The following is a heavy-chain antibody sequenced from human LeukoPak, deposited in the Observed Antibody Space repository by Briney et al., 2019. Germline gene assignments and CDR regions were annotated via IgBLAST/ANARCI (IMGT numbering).Heavy chain of an antibody. Sequence: SETLSLTCAVYGGSFSGYYWSWIRQPPGKGLEWIGEINHSGSTNYNPSLKSRVTISVDTSKNQFSLKLSSVTAADTAVYYCARTAGYSSSWNPRGAFDIWGQGTMVTVSS. J-gene: IGHJ3*02. V-gene: IGHV4-34*01. D-gene: IGHD6-13*01. CDR3: ARTAGYSSSWNPRGAFDI. CDR2: INHSGST. CDR1: GGSFSGYY.